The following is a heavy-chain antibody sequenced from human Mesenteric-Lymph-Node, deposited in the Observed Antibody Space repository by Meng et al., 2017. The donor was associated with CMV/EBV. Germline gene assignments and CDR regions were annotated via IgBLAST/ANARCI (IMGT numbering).Heavy chain of an antibody. V-gene: IGHV3-30*02. CDR2: IRYDGANK. CDR3: SRCGDFWSDLED. CDR1: GIPLSSYA. Sequence: GGSLRLSCAASGIPLSSYAMHWVRQAPGKGLEWVAYIRYDGANKYYEDSVKGRFTISRDKSKNTLYLQMSSLRPEDTGVYYCSRCGDFWSDLEDWGPGTLVTVSS. J-gene: IGHJ4*02. D-gene: IGHD3-3*01.